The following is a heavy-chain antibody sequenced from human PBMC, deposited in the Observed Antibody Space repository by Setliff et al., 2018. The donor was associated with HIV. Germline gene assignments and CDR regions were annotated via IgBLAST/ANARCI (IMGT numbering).Heavy chain of an antibody. CDR2: IYYGGTT. J-gene: IGHJ5*02. V-gene: IGHV4-39*01. Sequence: PSETLSLTCTVSGGSIRSFDYFWGWIRQPPGKGLEWLGNIGNIYYGGTTYYNLSLKGRITISVFTSSQQLSLTLTSVTPADTAVYYCARLRAAGTVHYFDPWGQGTQVTVSS. CDR1: GGSIRSFDYF. D-gene: IGHD6-13*01. CDR3: ARLRAAGTVHYFDP.